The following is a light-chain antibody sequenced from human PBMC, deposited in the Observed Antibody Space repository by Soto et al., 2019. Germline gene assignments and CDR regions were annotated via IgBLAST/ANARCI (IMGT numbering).Light chain of an antibody. Sequence: DIVLTQSPAPLSLSPGERATLSCRASQSVSSYLAWSQQKPGQAPSLLIYDASNRATGIPARFSGSGSGTDFTLTISSLEPEDFAVYDCQQLSNWPPGYTFGQGTKLEIK. CDR1: QSVSSY. CDR3: QQLSNWPPGYT. CDR2: DAS. V-gene: IGKV3-11*01. J-gene: IGKJ2*01.